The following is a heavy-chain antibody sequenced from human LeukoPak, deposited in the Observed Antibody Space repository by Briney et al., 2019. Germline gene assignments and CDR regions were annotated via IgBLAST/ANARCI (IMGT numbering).Heavy chain of an antibody. V-gene: IGHV4-61*02. CDR1: GGSISSGSYY. J-gene: IGHJ4*02. CDR3: ARSKNGGGLQWLGDSSLFDY. D-gene: IGHD6-19*01. Sequence: SQTLSLTCTVSGGSISSGSYYWSWIRQPAGKGLEWIGRIYTSGSTNYNPSLKSRVTISVDTSKNQFSLKLSSVTAADTAVYYCARSKNGGGLQWLGDSSLFDYWGQGTLVTVSS. CDR2: IYTSGST.